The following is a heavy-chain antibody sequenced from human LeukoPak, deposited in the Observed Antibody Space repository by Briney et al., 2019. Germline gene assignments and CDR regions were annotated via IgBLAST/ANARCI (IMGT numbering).Heavy chain of an antibody. V-gene: IGHV3-21*01. J-gene: IGHJ3*02. CDR1: GFTFNNYA. CDR2: ISSSSSYI. CDR3: ARPRPASNAFDI. Sequence: GGSLRLSCAASGFTFNNYAMSWVRQAPRKGLEWVSSISSSSSYIYYADSVKGRFTISRDNAKNSLYLQMNSLRAEDTAVYYCARPRPASNAFDIWGQGTMVTVSS.